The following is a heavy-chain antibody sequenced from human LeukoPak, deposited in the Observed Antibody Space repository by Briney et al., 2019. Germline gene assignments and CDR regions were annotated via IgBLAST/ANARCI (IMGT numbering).Heavy chain of an antibody. CDR1: GGTFSSYA. CDR3: ARDEGPDP. V-gene: IGHV1-69*04. Sequence: SVKVSCKASGGTFSSYAISWVRQAPGQGLEWMGRIIPILGIANYAQKFQGRVTITADKSTSTAYMELSSLRSEDTAVHYCARDEGPDPWGQGTLVTVSS. J-gene: IGHJ5*02. CDR2: IIPILGIA.